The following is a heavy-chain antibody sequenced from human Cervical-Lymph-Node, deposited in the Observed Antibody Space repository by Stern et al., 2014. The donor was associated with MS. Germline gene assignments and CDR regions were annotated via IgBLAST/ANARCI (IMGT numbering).Heavy chain of an antibody. CDR2: IFPRDSNT. V-gene: IGHV5-51*03. J-gene: IGHJ4*02. CDR3: ARSPATPSGYDRFDY. Sequence: EVQLVESGAEVKKPGESLKISCEASGYLFDDYWIGWVRQMSGRGLELVAIIFPRDSNTRYSPSVQGQVTISADKSISTAHLQWSGLKAPDTAMYYGARSPATPSGYDRFDYWGQGALVTVSS. CDR1: GYLFDDYW. D-gene: IGHD5-12*01.